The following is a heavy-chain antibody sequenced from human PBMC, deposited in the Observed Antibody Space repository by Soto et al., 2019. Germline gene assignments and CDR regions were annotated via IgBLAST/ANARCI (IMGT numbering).Heavy chain of an antibody. CDR3: ARHSGIAARPSYYYHGMDV. J-gene: IGHJ6*02. CDR2: IDPSDSYT. CDR1: GYSFTSYW. D-gene: IGHD6-6*01. V-gene: IGHV5-10-1*01. Sequence: GESLKISCKGSGYSFTSYWISWVRQMPGKGLERMGRIDPSDSYTNYSPSFQGHVTISADKSISTAYLQWSSLKASDTAMYYCARHSGIAARPSYYYHGMDVWGQGTTVTVSS.